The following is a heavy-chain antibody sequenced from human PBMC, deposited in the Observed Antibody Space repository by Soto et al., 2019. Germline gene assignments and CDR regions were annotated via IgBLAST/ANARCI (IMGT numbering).Heavy chain of an antibody. Sequence: SETLSLTCAVSGGSISSYYWSWIRQPPGKGLEWIGYIYYSGSTNYNPSLKRRVTISVDTSKNQFSLKLSSVTAADTAVYYFARNNYDSSGYYYYFDYWGQGTLVTVSS. D-gene: IGHD3-22*01. V-gene: IGHV4-59*01. CDR1: GGSISSYY. CDR3: ARNNYDSSGYYYYFDY. J-gene: IGHJ4*02. CDR2: IYYSGST.